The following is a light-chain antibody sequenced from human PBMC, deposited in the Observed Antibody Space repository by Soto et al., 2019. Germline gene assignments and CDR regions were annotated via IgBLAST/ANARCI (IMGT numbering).Light chain of an antibody. CDR2: DVN. J-gene: IGLJ1*01. Sequence: QSALTQPASVSGSPGQSITISCTGTSSDVGDHNYVAWYQQHPGKAPKLIIYDVNNRPSGISNRFSGFKSGNTASLTISWLQAEDDADYFCSSPTISSNYVFGTGTKLTVL. CDR1: SSDVGDHNY. V-gene: IGLV2-14*03. CDR3: SSPTISSNYV.